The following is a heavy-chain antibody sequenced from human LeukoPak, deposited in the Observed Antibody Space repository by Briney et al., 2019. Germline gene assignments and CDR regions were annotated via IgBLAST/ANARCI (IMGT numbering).Heavy chain of an antibody. V-gene: IGHV3-30*01. J-gene: IGHJ4*02. D-gene: IGHD3-3*01. CDR2: ISYDGSNK. CDR1: GFTFSSYA. CDR3: ARARLNDFWSGLGDY. Sequence: PGGSLRLSCAASGFTFSSYAMHWVRQAPGKGLEWVAVISYDGSNKYYADSVKGRFTISRDNSKNTLYLQMNSLRAEDTAVYYCARARLNDFWSGLGDYWGQETLVTVSS.